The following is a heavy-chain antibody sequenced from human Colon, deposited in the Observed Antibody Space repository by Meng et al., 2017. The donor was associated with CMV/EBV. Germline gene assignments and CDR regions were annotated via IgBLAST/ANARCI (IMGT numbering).Heavy chain of an antibody. D-gene: IGHD5-18*01. CDR2: ISSSGSTM. CDR1: GFTFSDSY. V-gene: IGHV3-11*01. Sequence: GESLKISCAASGFTFSDSYMSWIRQAPGKGLEWISYISSSGSTMAYADAVKGRFIISRDNSKNTVYLQMNRVTAEDAAVYYCARVGADTALAFDHWGQGTLVTVSS. J-gene: IGHJ4*02. CDR3: ARVGADTALAFDH.